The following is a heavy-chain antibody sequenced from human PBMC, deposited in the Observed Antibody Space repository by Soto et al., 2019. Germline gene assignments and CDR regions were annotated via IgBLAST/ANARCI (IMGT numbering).Heavy chain of an antibody. CDR1: GFIFSNYG. CDR2: FSYDGRNK. J-gene: IGHJ3*01. V-gene: IGHV3-30*18. Sequence: LRLSCAGSGFIFSNYGMHWVRQAPGQGLEWVAGFSYDGRNKYYGDYVKGRFTISRDDSKNTVSLQMNSLKTEDTAVYYCAKEFYGGTGDAFDVWGQGTMVTVSS. D-gene: IGHD2-15*01. CDR3: AKEFYGGTGDAFDV.